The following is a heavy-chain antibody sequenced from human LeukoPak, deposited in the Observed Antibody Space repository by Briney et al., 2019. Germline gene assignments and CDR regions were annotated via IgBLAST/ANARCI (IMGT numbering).Heavy chain of an antibody. Sequence: KPSETLSLTCTVSGGSVRSGGYHWTWIRQYPGKGLEYIGYIYSSGSPFYNPSLKSRISISIETSMTQFSLKVSSVTAADTAVYYCARGIGGYRFASWGQGTLVTVSS. CDR2: IYSSGSP. CDR3: ARGIGGYRFAS. CDR1: GGSVRSGGYH. D-gene: IGHD5-18*01. V-gene: IGHV4-31*03. J-gene: IGHJ5*01.